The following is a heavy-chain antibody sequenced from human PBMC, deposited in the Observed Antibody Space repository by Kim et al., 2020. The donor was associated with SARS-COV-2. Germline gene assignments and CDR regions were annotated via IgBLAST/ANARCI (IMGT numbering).Heavy chain of an antibody. CDR1: GFTFSNYW. CDR3: ARIGYSSSSLDF. D-gene: IGHD6-13*01. CDR2: INQDGSVI. Sequence: GGSLRLSCAASGFTFSNYWMTWVRQAPGKGLEWVANINQDGSVIYYAHSVKGRFTISRGNAKNSLYLQIHNLRADDTAIFYCARIGYSSSSLDFWGQGTLVTVSS. J-gene: IGHJ4*02. V-gene: IGHV3-7*01.